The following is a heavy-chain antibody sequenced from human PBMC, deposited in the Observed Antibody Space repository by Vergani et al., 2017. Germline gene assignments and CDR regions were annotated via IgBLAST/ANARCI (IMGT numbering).Heavy chain of an antibody. J-gene: IGHJ5*02. CDR3: ASVTHSGQRADR. CDR1: FDSIRNLY. V-gene: IGHV4-59*11. CDR2: IHYSENT. Sequence: QVQLQESGPGLVKSSETLSLTCSVSFDSIRNLYCNWIRQPPGKGLEWIGSIHYSENTNYNTSLKTRVTISVDTSKNQFSLTLTSVTAADTAVYYCASVTHSGQRADRWGQGILVTVTS. D-gene: IGHD6-19*01.